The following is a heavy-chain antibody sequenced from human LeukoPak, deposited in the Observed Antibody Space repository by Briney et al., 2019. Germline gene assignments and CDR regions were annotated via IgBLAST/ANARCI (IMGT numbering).Heavy chain of an antibody. Sequence: SETLSLTCTVSGGSISSSSYYWGWIRQPPGKGLEWIGSIYYSGSTYYNPSLKSRVTISVDTSKNQFSLKLSSVTAADTAVYYCARGTDVVVPIHPQYWFDPWGQGTLVTVSS. CDR1: GGSISSSSYY. D-gene: IGHD2-2*01. CDR2: IYYSGST. J-gene: IGHJ5*02. V-gene: IGHV4-39*07. CDR3: ARGTDVVVPIHPQYWFDP.